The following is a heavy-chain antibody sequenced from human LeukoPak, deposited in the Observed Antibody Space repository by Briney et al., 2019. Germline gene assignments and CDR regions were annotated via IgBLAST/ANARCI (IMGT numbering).Heavy chain of an antibody. J-gene: IGHJ4*02. CDR3: ARLAFSSSWWPEDY. CDR1: VYTYTSYY. V-gene: IGHV1-46*01. CDR2: INPSGGST. Sequence: ASVTVSCKASVYTYTSYYMHWVRQPPGQGLDGMGIINPSGGSTSYAQKFQGRVTMTRDTYTSTVYMELSSLRSEDTAVYYCARLAFSSSWWPEDYWGQGTLVTVSS. D-gene: IGHD6-13*01.